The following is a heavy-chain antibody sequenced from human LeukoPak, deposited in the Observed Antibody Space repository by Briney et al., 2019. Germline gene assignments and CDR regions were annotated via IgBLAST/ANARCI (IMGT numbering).Heavy chain of an antibody. CDR2: INEDGSEK. V-gene: IGHV3-7*01. J-gene: IGHJ4*02. Sequence: PGGSLRLSCAPSAFTFSSFWMTWVRQAPGKGLEWVANINEDGSEKNYVDSVKGRFTISRDNAKNSLFLQMNSLRAEDTALYYCARGGPTGALDVWGQGTLLTVSS. CDR1: AFTFSSFW. D-gene: IGHD7-27*01. CDR3: ARGGPTGALDV.